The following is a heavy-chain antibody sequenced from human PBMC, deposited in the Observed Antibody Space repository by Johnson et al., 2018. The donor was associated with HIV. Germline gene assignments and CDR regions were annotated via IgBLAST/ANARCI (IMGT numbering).Heavy chain of an antibody. Sequence: QVQLVESGGGVVQPGGSLRLSCAASGFSFSSYGMYLARQAPDKGLEWVAYIPFHGNQQYYGDSVKGRFTISRDNSRDTLFLEMNSLGVEDTAVYYCTTGAFHADDIWGQGT. CDR1: GFSFSSYG. CDR3: TTGAFHADDI. CDR2: IPFHGNQQ. D-gene: IGHD1-1*01. V-gene: IGHV3-30*02. J-gene: IGHJ3*02.